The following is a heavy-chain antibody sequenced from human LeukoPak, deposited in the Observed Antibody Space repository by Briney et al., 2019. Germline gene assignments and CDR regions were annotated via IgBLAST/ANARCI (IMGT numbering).Heavy chain of an antibody. D-gene: IGHD5-24*01. CDR3: ARFPLEYDAFDI. CDR2: IYYSGST. CDR1: GGSISSGGYY. V-gene: IGHV4-31*03. J-gene: IGHJ3*02. Sequence: PSQTLSLTSTVSGGSISSGGYYWSWIRQHPGKGLERIGYIYYSGSTYYNPSLKSRVTISVDTSKNQFSLKLSFVTAADTAVYYCARFPLEYDAFDIWGQGTMVTVSS.